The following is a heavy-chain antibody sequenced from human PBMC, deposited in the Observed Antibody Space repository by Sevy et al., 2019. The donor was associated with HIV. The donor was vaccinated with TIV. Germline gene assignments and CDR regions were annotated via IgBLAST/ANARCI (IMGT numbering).Heavy chain of an antibody. V-gene: IGHV3-48*02. J-gene: IGHJ6*03. CDR1: GFTFSSYS. Sequence: GGSLRLSCAASGFTFSSYSMNWVRQAPGKGLEWVSYIGSSSSTIYYADSVKGRFTISRDNAKNSLYLQMNSLRDEDTAVYYCARDVSYDSSGTPDYMDVWGKGTTVTVSS. CDR2: IGSSSSTI. D-gene: IGHD3-22*01. CDR3: ARDVSYDSSGTPDYMDV.